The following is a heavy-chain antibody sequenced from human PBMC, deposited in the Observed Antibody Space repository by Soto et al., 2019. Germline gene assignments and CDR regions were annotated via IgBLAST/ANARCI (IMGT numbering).Heavy chain of an antibody. D-gene: IGHD6-6*01. CDR3: ARGVAARPPTTRYYMDV. Sequence: PRASPTVSCKSTGYTFPSYDINWVRQATGQRLEWMGWMNPNSGNTGYAQKFQGRVTMTRNTSISTAYMELSSLRSEDTAVYYCARGVAARPPTTRYYMDVWGKGTTVTVSS. J-gene: IGHJ6*03. V-gene: IGHV1-8*01. CDR2: MNPNSGNT. CDR1: GYTFPSYD.